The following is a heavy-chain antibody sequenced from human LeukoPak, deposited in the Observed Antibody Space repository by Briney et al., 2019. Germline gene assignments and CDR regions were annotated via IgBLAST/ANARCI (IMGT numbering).Heavy chain of an antibody. D-gene: IGHD3-22*01. CDR1: GGSISSSSYY. CDR3: AREWRYYDSSGYYGEWGYFDY. J-gene: IGHJ4*02. Sequence: SETLSLTCTVSGGSISSSSYYWGWIRQPPGKELEWIGSIYYSGSTYYNPSLKSRVTISVDTSKNQFSLKLSSVTAADTAVYYCAREWRYYDSSGYYGEWGYFDYWGQGTLVTVSS. V-gene: IGHV4-39*07. CDR2: IYYSGST.